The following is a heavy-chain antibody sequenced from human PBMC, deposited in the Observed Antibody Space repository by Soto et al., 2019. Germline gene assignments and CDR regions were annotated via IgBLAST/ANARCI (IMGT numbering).Heavy chain of an antibody. V-gene: IGHV3-7*03. CDR2: IKTDASEK. J-gene: IGHJ4*02. CDR1: GFTPRSDW. CDR3: ARESTLAY. Sequence: GALRLSSSAPGFTPRSDWVGWVRQAPGKGLEWLATIKTDASEKKYVDSVKGRVTMTRDTSTSTVYMELSSLRSEDTAVYYCARESTLAYWGQGTLVTVSS.